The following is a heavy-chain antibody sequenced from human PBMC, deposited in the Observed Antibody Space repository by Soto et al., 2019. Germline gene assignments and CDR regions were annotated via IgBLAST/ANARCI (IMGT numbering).Heavy chain of an antibody. D-gene: IGHD6-19*01. CDR3: ARDPIAVAGRNLYYYGKDV. CDR2: IYYSGST. V-gene: IGHV4-61*01. J-gene: IGHJ6*02. Sequence: SETLSLTCTVSGGSVSSGSYYWSWIRQPPGKGLEWIGYIYYSGSTNYNPSLKSRVTISVDTSKNQFSLKLSSVTAADTAVYYCARDPIAVAGRNLYYYGKDVWGQGTTVTVSS. CDR1: GGSVSSGSYY.